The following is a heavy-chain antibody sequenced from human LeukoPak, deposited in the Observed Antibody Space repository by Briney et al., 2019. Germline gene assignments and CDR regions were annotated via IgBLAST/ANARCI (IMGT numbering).Heavy chain of an antibody. D-gene: IGHD3-22*01. CDR2: ISSSSSYI. Sequence: SGGSLRLSCAASGFTFSSYAMSWVRQAPGKGLDWVSSISSSSSYIYYADSVKGRFTISRDNAKNSLYLQMNSLRAEDTAVYYCARSSPDYDSSGYFPSAPDYWGQGTLVTVSS. CDR1: GFTFSSYA. V-gene: IGHV3-21*01. J-gene: IGHJ4*02. CDR3: ARSSPDYDSSGYFPSAPDY.